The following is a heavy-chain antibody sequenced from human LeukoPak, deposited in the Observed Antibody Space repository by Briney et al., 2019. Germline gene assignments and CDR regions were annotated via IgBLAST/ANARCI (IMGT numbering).Heavy chain of an antibody. J-gene: IGHJ5*02. CDR1: GGTFTDFY. D-gene: IGHD4-23*01. Sequence: PGGSLRLSCAASGGTFTDFYRNWGRQAPGKGLEWVSWTSPTSSYMYYADSVKGRFTISRDNAKHSLYLQMNSLRAEDTALYYCVRDADGGNSWFDTWGQGTLVTVSS. CDR2: TSPTSSYM. V-gene: IGHV3-21*04. CDR3: VRDADGGNSWFDT.